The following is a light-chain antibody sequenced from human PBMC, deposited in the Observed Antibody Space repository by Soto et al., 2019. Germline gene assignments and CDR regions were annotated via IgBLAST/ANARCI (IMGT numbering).Light chain of an antibody. CDR1: QSIRTF. Sequence: IVMTQSPATLSVSPGGRATLSCRASQSIRTFLAWYQHRPGQAPRLLIYDASDRATGIPARFSGSGSGTDFTLTISSLEPEDSAFYYCQQRSKWRTFGQGTKV. V-gene: IGKV3-11*01. J-gene: IGKJ1*01. CDR2: DAS. CDR3: QQRSKWRT.